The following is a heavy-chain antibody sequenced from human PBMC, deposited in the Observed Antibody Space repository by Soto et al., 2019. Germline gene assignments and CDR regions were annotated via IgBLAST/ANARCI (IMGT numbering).Heavy chain of an antibody. J-gene: IGHJ6*02. CDR1: GGSISSGGYY. Sequence: QVHMQALAPGLVKPSQTLSLTCTVSGGSISSGGYYWNCIRQHPGKCLKWIGYIYNSGSTYYNPFLKSRVTISVTTSKDKFSLKLSSVTAADTAVYYCARDQRIYYGSGSGMDVWGQGATVTVS. CDR3: ARDQRIYYGSGSGMDV. D-gene: IGHD3-10*01. V-gene: IGHV4-31*03. CDR2: IYNSGST.